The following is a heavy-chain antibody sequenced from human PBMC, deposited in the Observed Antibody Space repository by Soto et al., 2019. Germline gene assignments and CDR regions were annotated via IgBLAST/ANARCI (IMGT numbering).Heavy chain of an antibody. V-gene: IGHV3-23*01. CDR2: ISGSGGST. Sequence: GGSLRLSCAASGFTFSSYAMSWVRQAPGKGLEWVSAISGSGGSTYYADSVKGRFTISRDNSKNTLYLQMNSLRAEDTAVYYCAKGSGWDTAMGNDAFDIWGQGTMVT. J-gene: IGHJ3*02. CDR3: AKGSGWDTAMGNDAFDI. CDR1: GFTFSSYA. D-gene: IGHD5-18*01.